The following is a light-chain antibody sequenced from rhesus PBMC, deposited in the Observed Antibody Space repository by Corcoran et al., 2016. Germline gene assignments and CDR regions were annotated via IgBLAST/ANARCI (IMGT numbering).Light chain of an antibody. V-gene: IGKV1-19*01. CDR3: QQYDDLPYS. Sequence: DIQMTQSPSSLSASVGDKVTITCHDSQSISGWLAWSQQKPRKATKPLIYAASSLQSGFPSRFSGSGPATDYTRTISSLQPEDIAPYDCQQYDDLPYSFGHGTKVEIK. CDR2: AAS. CDR1: QSISGW. J-gene: IGKJ2*01.